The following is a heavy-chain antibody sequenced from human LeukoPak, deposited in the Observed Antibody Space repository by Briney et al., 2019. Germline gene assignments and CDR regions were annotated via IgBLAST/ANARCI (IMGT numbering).Heavy chain of an antibody. CDR3: ARHLTGYYNYYYYGMDV. V-gene: IGHV5-51*01. J-gene: IGHJ6*02. D-gene: IGHD3-9*01. CDR1: GYSFTSYW. Sequence: GESLKISCKGSGYSFTSYWIGWVRQMPGKGLEWMGIIYPGDSDTRHSPSFQGQVTLSADKSISTAYLQWSSLKASDTAMYYCARHLTGYYNYYYYGMDVWGQGTTVTVSS. CDR2: IYPGDSDT.